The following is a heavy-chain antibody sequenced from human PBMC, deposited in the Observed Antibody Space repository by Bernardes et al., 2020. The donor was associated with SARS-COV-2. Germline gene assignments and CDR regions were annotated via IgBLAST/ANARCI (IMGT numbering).Heavy chain of an antibody. Sequence: GGSLRLSCATSGFTFSSHAMSWVRQAPGKGLEWVSGITGSDGNTHYADSVKGRFTISRDNSKNTLYLQMNSLRAEDTAVYYCARDRGLILLHGMDVWGQGTTVTVSS. CDR2: ITGSDGNT. CDR3: ARDRGLILLHGMDV. CDR1: GFTFSSHA. V-gene: IGHV3-23*01. D-gene: IGHD3-10*01. J-gene: IGHJ6*02.